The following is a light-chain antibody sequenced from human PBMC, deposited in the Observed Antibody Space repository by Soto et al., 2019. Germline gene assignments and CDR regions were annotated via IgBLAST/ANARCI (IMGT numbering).Light chain of an antibody. Sequence: EMVITQSPATLSVSPGERATLSCRASQSVSSNLACYQQKPVQAPRLLIYGATTGATSIQGRCSSSGGGTEFTPTISILQSEDSAVYYRQQDNNWSTFGQGTKVDIK. V-gene: IGKV3-15*01. J-gene: IGKJ1*01. CDR3: QQDNNWST. CDR1: QSVSSN. CDR2: GAT.